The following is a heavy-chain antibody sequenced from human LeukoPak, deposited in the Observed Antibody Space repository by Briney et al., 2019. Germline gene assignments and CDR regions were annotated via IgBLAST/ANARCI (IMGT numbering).Heavy chain of an antibody. V-gene: IGHV3-23*01. Sequence: PGGSLRLSCAASGFTFSSYGMSWVRQAPGMGLEWVSGISGSGGGTFYADSVKGRFTISRDNSKNTLYLQMNSLRAEDTALYYCAKDLWYYASGVPYWGQGTLVTVSS. D-gene: IGHD3-10*01. CDR2: ISGSGGGT. J-gene: IGHJ4*02. CDR3: AKDLWYYASGVPY. CDR1: GFTFSSYG.